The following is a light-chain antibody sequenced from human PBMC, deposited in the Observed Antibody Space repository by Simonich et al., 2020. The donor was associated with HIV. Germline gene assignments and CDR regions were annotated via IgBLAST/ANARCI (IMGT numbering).Light chain of an antibody. J-gene: IGKJ3*01. CDR3: MQARQTPFT. V-gene: IGKV2-28*01. CDR1: QSLLASNGYNY. Sequence: DIVMTQSPLSLPVTPGEPASIPCRSSQSLLASNGYNYLDWYLQKSGQSPQLLIYLGSNRASGVPDRFSGSGSGTDFTLKSSRVEADDVGVYYCMQARQTPFTFGPGTKVDIK. CDR2: LGS.